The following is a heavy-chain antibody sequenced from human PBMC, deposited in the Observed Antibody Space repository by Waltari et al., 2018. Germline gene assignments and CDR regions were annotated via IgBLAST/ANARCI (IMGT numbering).Heavy chain of an antibody. V-gene: IGHV1-2*02. CDR1: GSNFIGYY. J-gene: IGHJ4*02. CDR3: ARQAARNFDY. Sequence: QVQLVQSGAEVKKPGASVNVSCKAPGSNFIGYYIHWVRQAPGQGLEWMGWINPNTGGTKYAQKYQGRVTLTRDTSISTAYMELSSLGSDDMAVFYCARQAARNFDYWGQGTLVTVSS. CDR2: INPNTGGT.